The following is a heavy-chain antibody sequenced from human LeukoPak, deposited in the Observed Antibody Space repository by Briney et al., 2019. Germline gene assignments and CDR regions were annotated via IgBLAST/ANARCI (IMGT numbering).Heavy chain of an antibody. J-gene: IGHJ4*02. CDR1: GGSISSYY. CDR2: IYYSGST. CDR3: ARVYGSGNDY. Sequence: SETLSLTRTVSGGSISSYYWSWIRQPPGKGLEWIGYIYYSGSTNYNPSLKSQVTISVDTSKNQFSLKLSSVTAADTAVYYCARVYGSGNDYWGQGTLVTVSS. V-gene: IGHV4-59*01. D-gene: IGHD3-10*01.